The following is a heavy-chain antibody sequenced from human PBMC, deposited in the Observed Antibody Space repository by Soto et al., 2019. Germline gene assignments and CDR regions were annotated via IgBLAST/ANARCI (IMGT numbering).Heavy chain of an antibody. CDR3: AKMWGIAAAGTVDGIDY. J-gene: IGHJ4*02. CDR1: GFTFSSYA. V-gene: IGHV3-23*01. CDR2: ISGSGGST. Sequence: GGSLRLSCAASGFTFSSYAMSWVRQAPGKGLEWVSAISGSGGSTYYADSVKGLFTISRDNSKNTLYLQMNSLRAEDTAVYYCAKMWGIAAAGTVDGIDYWGQGTLVTVSS. D-gene: IGHD6-13*01.